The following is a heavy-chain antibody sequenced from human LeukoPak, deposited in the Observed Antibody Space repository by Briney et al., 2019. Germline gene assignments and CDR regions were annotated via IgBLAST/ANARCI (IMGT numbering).Heavy chain of an antibody. CDR2: MNPNSGNT. J-gene: IGHJ4*02. CDR3: ARVQFHYYDSSGYYTWVY. CDR1: GYTFTSYD. D-gene: IGHD3-22*01. V-gene: IGHV1-8*01. Sequence: ASVKVSCKASGYTFTSYDINWVRQATGQGLEWMGWMNPNSGNTGYAQKFQGRVTMTRNTSISTAYMELSSLRSEDTAVYYCARVQFHYYDSSGYYTWVYWGQGTLVTVSS.